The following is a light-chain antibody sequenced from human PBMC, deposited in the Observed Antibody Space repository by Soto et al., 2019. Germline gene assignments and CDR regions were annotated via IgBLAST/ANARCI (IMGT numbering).Light chain of an antibody. J-gene: IGKJ4*01. Sequence: EIVLTQSPGTLSLSPGGRATLSCRASQSVRSSYLAWYQQRPGQAPRLLIFGASFRATGIPDRFSGSGSGTDFTLTISRLEPEDFSVYYCQHYGSPLTFGGGTKVAIK. CDR1: QSVRSSY. CDR2: GAS. CDR3: QHYGSPLT. V-gene: IGKV3-20*01.